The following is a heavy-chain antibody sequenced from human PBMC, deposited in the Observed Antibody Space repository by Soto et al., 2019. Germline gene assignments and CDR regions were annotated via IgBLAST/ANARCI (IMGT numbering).Heavy chain of an antibody. CDR2: ISGSGGST. CDR3: EKFGLIVVVISTFDY. J-gene: IGHJ4*02. CDR1: GFTFSSYA. Sequence: EVQLLESGGGLVQPGGSLRLSCAASGFTFSSYAMSWVRQAPGKGLEWVSAISGSGGSTYYADSVKGRFTISRDNSKNTLYLQMNSLRAEDTAVYYCEKFGLIVVVISTFDYWGQGTLVTVSS. D-gene: IGHD3-22*01. V-gene: IGHV3-23*01.